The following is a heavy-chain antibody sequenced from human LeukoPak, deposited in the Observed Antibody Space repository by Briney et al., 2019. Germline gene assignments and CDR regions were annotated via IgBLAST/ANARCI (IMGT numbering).Heavy chain of an antibody. Sequence: AAVKVSRKASGYTFTTYGITWVRQAPGQGLEWMGWISAYNGNTNYAQKLQGRVTMTTDTSTNTAYMELRSLRSDDTAVFDCARVNIVAESLFDYWGQGTLVTVSS. D-gene: IGHD5-12*01. CDR2: ISAYNGNT. CDR1: GYTFTTYG. J-gene: IGHJ4*02. CDR3: ARVNIVAESLFDY. V-gene: IGHV1-18*01.